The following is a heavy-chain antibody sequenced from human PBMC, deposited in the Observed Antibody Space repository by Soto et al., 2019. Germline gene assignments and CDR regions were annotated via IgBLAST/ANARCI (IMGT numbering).Heavy chain of an antibody. Sequence: GGSLRLSCAASGFSFSSYAMSWVRQSPGKGLEWVSSISRSGNSTYSADSVRGRFTISRDNSKNTLYLQMYSLRAEDTAVYYCAKDAKILDWLPTSYYYDFWGRGALVTVSS. D-gene: IGHD3-9*01. V-gene: IGHV3-23*01. CDR2: ISRSGNST. CDR3: AKDAKILDWLPTSYYYDF. J-gene: IGHJ4*02. CDR1: GFSFSSYA.